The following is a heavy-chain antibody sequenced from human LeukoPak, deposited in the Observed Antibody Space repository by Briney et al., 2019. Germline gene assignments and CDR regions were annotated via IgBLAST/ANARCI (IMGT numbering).Heavy chain of an antibody. V-gene: IGHV3-30*18. CDR2: ISYDGSDK. CDR3: AKDQSGWFRSVWYFDY. Sequence: PGGSLRLSCVASGFIFSNYAMHWVRQAPDKGLEWVALISYDGSDKYHADSVKGRFTVSRDNSKNTLYLQMNSLRAEDTAVYYCAKDQSGWFRSVWYFDYWGQGTLVTVSS. J-gene: IGHJ4*02. D-gene: IGHD6-19*01. CDR1: GFIFSNYA.